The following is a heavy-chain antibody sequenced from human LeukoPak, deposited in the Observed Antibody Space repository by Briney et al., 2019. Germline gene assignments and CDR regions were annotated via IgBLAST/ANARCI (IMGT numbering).Heavy chain of an antibody. CDR1: GFTFSSYE. CDR3: AKGHFASSSFFDY. D-gene: IGHD6-6*01. J-gene: IGHJ4*02. V-gene: IGHV3-48*03. CDR2: ISSSGSTI. Sequence: GGSLRLSCAASGFTFSSYEMNWVRQAPGKGLEWVSYISSSGSTIYYADSVKGRFTISRDNSKNTLYLQMNNLRVEDTAVYYCAKGHFASSSFFDYWGQGTLVTVSS.